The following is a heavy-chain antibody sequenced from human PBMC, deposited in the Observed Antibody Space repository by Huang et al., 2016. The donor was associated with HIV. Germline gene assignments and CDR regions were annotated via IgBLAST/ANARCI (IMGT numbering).Heavy chain of an antibody. CDR3: VKETVQWLVTY. J-gene: IGHJ4*02. CDR2: IQYDGSNK. D-gene: IGHD6-19*01. CDR1: GFTSSSHG. V-gene: IGHV3-30*02. Sequence: QVQVVESGGGVVQPGGSLRLSCAASGFTSSSHGMHWVRQVPGKGVEWVAFIQYDGSNKYFADSVKCRFTMSRDNSKNTLYLQMNSLRGEDTAVYYCVKETVQWLVTYWGQGTLVTVSS.